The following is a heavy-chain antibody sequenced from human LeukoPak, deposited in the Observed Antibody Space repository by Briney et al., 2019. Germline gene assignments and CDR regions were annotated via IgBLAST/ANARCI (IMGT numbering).Heavy chain of an antibody. J-gene: IGHJ6*03. V-gene: IGHV1-69*13. CDR2: IIPIFGTA. CDR3: ARGECRDGYNCGYYYYYMDV. CDR1: GGTFSSYA. Sequence: SVKVSCKASGGTFSSYAISWLRQAPGQGLEWIGGIIPIFGTANYAQKFQGRVTITADESTNTAYMELSSLRSEDTAVYYCARGECRDGYNCGYYYYYMDVWGKGTTVTVSS. D-gene: IGHD5-24*01.